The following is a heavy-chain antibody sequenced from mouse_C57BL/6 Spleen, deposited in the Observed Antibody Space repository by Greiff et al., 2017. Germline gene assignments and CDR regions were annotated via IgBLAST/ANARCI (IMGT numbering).Heavy chain of an antibody. CDR1: GYTFTSYW. D-gene: IGHD1-1*01. J-gene: IGHJ4*01. CDR3: ARPSSYDAMDY. Sequence: QVQLQQPGAELVRPGSSVKLSCKASGYTFTSYWMDWVKQRPGQGLEWIGNIYPSDSETHYNQKFKDKATLTVDKSSSTAYMQLSSLTSEDSAVYYCARPSSYDAMDYWGQGTSVTVSS. CDR2: IYPSDSET. V-gene: IGHV1-61*01.